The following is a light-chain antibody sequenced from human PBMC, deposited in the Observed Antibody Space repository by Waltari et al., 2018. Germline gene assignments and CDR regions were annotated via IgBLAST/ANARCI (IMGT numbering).Light chain of an antibody. CDR2: GAS. CDR3: QQYGSSPRN. J-gene: IGKJ4*01. CDR1: QSVSSSY. Sequence: EIVLTPSPDTMSLSPGETANISCRASQSVSSSYLAWYQQKPGQAPRLLIYGASSRATGIPDRFSGSGSGTDFTLTISRLEPEDFAVYYCQQYGSSPRNFGGGTKVEIK. V-gene: IGKV3-20*01.